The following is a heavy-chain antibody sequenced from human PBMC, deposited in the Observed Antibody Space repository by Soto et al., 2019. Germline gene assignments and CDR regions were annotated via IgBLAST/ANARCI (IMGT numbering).Heavy chain of an antibody. CDR1: GFTFTTYA. D-gene: IGHD4-17*01. CDR3: AKESLTVPWSQFDY. Sequence: EVQLLESGGGLVQPGGSLRLSCAASGFTFTTYAMSWVRQAPGKGLEWVSDISGSGAVTYYADSVKGRFTVSRDNFKNTVYLQMNSLRAEDTVVYYCAKESLTVPWSQFDYWGQGTLVTVSS. V-gene: IGHV3-23*01. J-gene: IGHJ4*02. CDR2: ISGSGAVT.